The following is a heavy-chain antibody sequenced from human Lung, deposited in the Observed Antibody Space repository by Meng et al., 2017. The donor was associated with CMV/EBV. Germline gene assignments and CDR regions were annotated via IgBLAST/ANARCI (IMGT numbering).Heavy chain of an antibody. Sequence: SETLSLXCTVAGGFISSYYWSWLRQPPGKGLEWIGHVYYSGGNNYNPSLKSRVTTSLDKSKNQFSLNLTSVTAADAAVYYCATLARLNTHRFDNWGQGALVTVSS. D-gene: IGHD1-1*01. CDR2: VYYSGGN. CDR3: ATLARLNTHRFDN. V-gene: IGHV4-59*03. CDR1: GGFISSYY. J-gene: IGHJ4*02.